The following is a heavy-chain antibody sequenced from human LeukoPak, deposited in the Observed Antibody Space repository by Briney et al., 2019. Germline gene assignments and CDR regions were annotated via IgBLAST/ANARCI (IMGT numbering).Heavy chain of an antibody. Sequence: PSETLSLTCTVSGYSINSAFYWGWIRVPPGKGLEWIGSVFHRGTTYYNSSLKSRVNISIDTSKNQFPLKLNSLTAEDTAMYYCVRDGYYGSGSPGWFGPWGPGTLVIVSA. CDR1: GYSINSAFY. CDR2: VFHRGTT. D-gene: IGHD3-10*01. CDR3: VRDGYYGSGSPGWFGP. J-gene: IGHJ5*02. V-gene: IGHV4-38-2*02.